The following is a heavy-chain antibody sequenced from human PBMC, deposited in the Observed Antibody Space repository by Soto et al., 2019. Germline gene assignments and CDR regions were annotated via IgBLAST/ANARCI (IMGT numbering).Heavy chain of an antibody. Sequence: QVQLVESGGGVVQPGRSLRLSCAASGFTFSSYAMHWVRQAPGKGLEWVAVISYDGSNKYYADSVKGRFTISRDNSKNTLYLQMNRLRAEDTAVYYCARDKVVSVDTAMVRGLDYWGQGTLVTVSS. CDR2: ISYDGSNK. D-gene: IGHD5-18*01. V-gene: IGHV3-30-3*01. CDR3: ARDKVVSVDTAMVRGLDY. CDR1: GFTFSSYA. J-gene: IGHJ4*02.